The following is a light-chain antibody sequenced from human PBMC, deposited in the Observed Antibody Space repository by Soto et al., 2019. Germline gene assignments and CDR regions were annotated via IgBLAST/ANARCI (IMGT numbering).Light chain of an antibody. CDR2: KAS. V-gene: IGKV1-5*03. Sequence: DIQMTQSPSTLSASVGDIVTITCRASQSISTWLAWYQQKPGKAPKLLIYKASSLKNGVPSRFSGSGSGTEFTLTIDNLQPDDFASYYCQQYNGYPHTFGQGTKLEIK. CDR3: QQYNGYPHT. J-gene: IGKJ2*01. CDR1: QSISTW.